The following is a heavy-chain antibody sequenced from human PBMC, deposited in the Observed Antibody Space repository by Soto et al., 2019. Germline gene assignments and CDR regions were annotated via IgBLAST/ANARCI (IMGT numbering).Heavy chain of an antibody. CDR2: IYWDDDK. D-gene: IGHD3-16*01. CDR3: AHIPNYYQYDWFDP. Sequence: QITLKESGPTLVKPTQTLTLTCTFSGFSLTTRGVGVGWIRQPPGKALECLALIYWDDDKRYSRSLQSRRSITKDTSKNQVVLTMTNVDPVDTATYYCAHIPNYYQYDWFDPWGQGTLVSVSS. CDR1: GFSLTTRGVG. V-gene: IGHV2-5*02. J-gene: IGHJ5*02.